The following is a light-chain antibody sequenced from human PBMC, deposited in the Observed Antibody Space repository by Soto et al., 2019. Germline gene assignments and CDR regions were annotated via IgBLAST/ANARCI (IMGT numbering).Light chain of an antibody. CDR1: QSVSSSY. CDR3: QQYGGSPWT. J-gene: IGKJ1*01. CDR2: GAS. V-gene: IGKV3-20*01. Sequence: EIVMTQSPASLSASPGERATLSCRASQSVSSSYLAWYQQKPGQAPRLLIYGASSRATGIPDRFSGSGSGTDFTLTISRLEPEDFAVYYCQQYGGSPWTFGQGTKVDNK.